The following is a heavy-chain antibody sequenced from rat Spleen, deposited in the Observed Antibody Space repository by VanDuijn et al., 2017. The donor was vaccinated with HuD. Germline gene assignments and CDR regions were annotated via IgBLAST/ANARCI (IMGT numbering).Heavy chain of an antibody. D-gene: IGHD1-6*01. V-gene: IGHV2-45*01. CDR1: GFSLTTHS. CDR2: IWTGGST. CDR3: ARGPMHTAGNYFDY. Sequence: QVQLMESGPGLVQPSETLSLTCTVSGFSLTTHSVHWVRQPPGKGLEWMGVIWTGGSTDYNSALKSRLSISRDTSKSQVFLKMNSLQTEDTATYYCARGPMHTAGNYFDYWGQGVMVTVSS. J-gene: IGHJ2*01.